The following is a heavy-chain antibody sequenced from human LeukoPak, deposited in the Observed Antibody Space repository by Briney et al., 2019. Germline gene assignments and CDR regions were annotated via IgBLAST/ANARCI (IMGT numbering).Heavy chain of an antibody. CDR2: FDPEDGET. J-gene: IGHJ5*02. CDR3: ATGLRGYSHVMGP. V-gene: IGHV1-24*01. Sequence: ASVKVSCKVSGYTLTELSMHWVRQAPGKGLEWTGGFDPEDGETIYAQKFQGRVTMTEDTSTDTAYMELSSLGSEDTAVYYCATGLRGYSHVMGPWGQGTLVTVSS. D-gene: IGHD5-18*01. CDR1: GYTLTELS.